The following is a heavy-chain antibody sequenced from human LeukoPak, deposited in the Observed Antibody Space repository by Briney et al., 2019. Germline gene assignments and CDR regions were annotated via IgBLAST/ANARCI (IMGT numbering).Heavy chain of an antibody. CDR3: ARERYYYDSSGYYYPDY. V-gene: IGHV1-18*01. D-gene: IGHD3-22*01. CDR1: GGTFSSYG. Sequence: ASVKVSCKASGGTFSSYGISWVRQAPGQGLEWMGWISAYNGNTNYAQKLQGRVTMTTDTSTSTAYMELRSLRSDDTAVYYCARERYYYDSSGYYYPDYWGQGTLVTVSS. CDR2: ISAYNGNT. J-gene: IGHJ4*02.